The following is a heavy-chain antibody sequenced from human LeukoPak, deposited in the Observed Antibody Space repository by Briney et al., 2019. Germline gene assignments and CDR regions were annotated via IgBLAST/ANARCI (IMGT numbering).Heavy chain of an antibody. CDR3: AKERGYSYGSALGVHP. V-gene: IGHV3-23*01. CDR2: ISGSGGST. J-gene: IGHJ5*02. CDR1: GFTFSSYA. D-gene: IGHD5-18*01. Sequence: GGSLRLSCAASGFTFSSYAMSWVRQAPGKGLEWVSAISGSGGSTYYADPVKGRFTISRDNSKNTLYLQMNSLRAEDTAVYYCAKERGYSYGSALGVHPWGQGTLVTVSS.